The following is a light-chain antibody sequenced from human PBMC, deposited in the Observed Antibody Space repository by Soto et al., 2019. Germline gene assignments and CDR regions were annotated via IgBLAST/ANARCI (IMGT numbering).Light chain of an antibody. CDR1: SSDVGYYHF. V-gene: IGLV2-11*01. CDR2: EDT. J-gene: IGLJ3*02. Sequence: QSFVTQPRSVCGSPGQSVTISCTGTSSDVGYYHFVSWYQQHPGKGPKLIIYEDTERPSGVPQRFSASKSGNTAFLTISGLQVEDEADYFCCSYAGSYVWLFGGGTKLTVL. CDR3: CSYAGSYVWL.